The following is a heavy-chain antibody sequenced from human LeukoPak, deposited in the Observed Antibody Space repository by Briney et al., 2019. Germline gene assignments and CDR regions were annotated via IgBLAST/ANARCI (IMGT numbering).Heavy chain of an antibody. D-gene: IGHD3-9*01. CDR1: GGTFSSYA. CDR2: IIPIFGTA. CDR3: ARGIKYYDILTGLGDWFDP. J-gene: IGHJ5*02. V-gene: IGHV1-69*13. Sequence: SVKVSCKASGGTFSSYAISWVRQAPGQGLEWMGGIIPIFGTANYAQKFQGRVTITADESTSTAYMELSSLRSEDTAVYYCARGIKYYDILTGLGDWFDPWGQGTLVTVSS.